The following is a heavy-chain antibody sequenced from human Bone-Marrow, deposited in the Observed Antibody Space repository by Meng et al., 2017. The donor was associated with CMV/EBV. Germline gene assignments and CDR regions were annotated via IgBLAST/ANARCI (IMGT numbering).Heavy chain of an antibody. Sequence: SETLSLTCTVSGGSISSSSYYWSWIRQPPGKGLEWIGYIYYSGSTNYNPSLKSRVTISVDTSKNQFSLKLSSVTAADTAVYYCAREVAPWSYYYGMDVWGQGTTVTVSS. CDR1: GGSISSSSYY. J-gene: IGHJ6*02. CDR2: IYYSGST. D-gene: IGHD2-21*01. CDR3: AREVAPWSYYYGMDV. V-gene: IGHV4-61*01.